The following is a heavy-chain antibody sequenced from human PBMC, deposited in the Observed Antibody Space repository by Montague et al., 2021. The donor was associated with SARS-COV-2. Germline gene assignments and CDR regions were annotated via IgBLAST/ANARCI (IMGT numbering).Heavy chain of an antibody. CDR3: AKDDIESASHYTYWGFHY. CDR1: GFTFSTYE. CDR2: INGGGGSI. Sequence: SLRLSCAASGFTFSTYEMNWVRQAPGKGLEWVSDINGGGGSIYYADSVKGRFTVSRDHSKNSLYLQMNSLRPEDTAMYYCAKDDIESASHYTYWGFHYWGQGTLVTVSS. V-gene: IGHV3-23*01. D-gene: IGHD2-8*02. J-gene: IGHJ4*02.